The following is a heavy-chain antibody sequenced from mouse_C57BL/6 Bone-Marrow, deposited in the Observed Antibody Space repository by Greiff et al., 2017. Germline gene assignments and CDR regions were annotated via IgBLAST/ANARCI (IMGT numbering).Heavy chain of an antibody. CDR3: ARGYDYDYAMDY. CDR2: INPNYGTT. D-gene: IGHD2-4*01. Sequence: EVKLMESGPELVKPGASVKISCKASGYSFTDHNMNWVKQSNGKSLEWIGVINPNYGTTSYNQKFKGKATLTVDQSSSTAYMQLNSLTSEDSAVYYCARGYDYDYAMDYWGQGTSVTVSS. J-gene: IGHJ4*01. V-gene: IGHV1-39*01. CDR1: GYSFTDHN.